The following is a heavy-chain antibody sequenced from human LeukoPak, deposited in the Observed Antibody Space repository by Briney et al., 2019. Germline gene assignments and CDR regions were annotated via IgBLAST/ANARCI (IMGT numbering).Heavy chain of an antibody. D-gene: IGHD1-7*01. V-gene: IGHV3-66*02. CDR1: GLTVSSNY. J-gene: IGHJ3*02. CDR3: ARDLGALNYAFDI. Sequence: GGSLRLSCEASGLTVSSNYMTWVRQAPGKGLEWVSSFYRGGTYYADSVKGRFTISRDNSKNTVYLQMNSLGLEDTAVYYCARDLGALNYAFDIWGQGKMVTVSS. CDR2: FYRGGT.